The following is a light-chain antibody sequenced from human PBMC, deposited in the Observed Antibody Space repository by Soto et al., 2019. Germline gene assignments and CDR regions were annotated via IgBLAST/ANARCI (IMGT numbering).Light chain of an antibody. J-gene: IGLJ2*01. CDR2: EGN. Sequence: NFMLTQPHSVSESPGKTVTISCTRSSGSIASNYVQWYQQRPGSVPPTVIYEGNKRPSGVPDRFSGSTDGSSNSASLTISGLQTEDEADYYCQSYDSSTVVFGGGTKLTVL. CDR1: SGSIASNY. CDR3: QSYDSSTVV. V-gene: IGLV6-57*04.